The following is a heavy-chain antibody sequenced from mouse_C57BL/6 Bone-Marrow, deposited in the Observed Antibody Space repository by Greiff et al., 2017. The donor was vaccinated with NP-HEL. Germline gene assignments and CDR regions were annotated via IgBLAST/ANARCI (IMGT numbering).Heavy chain of an antibody. CDR3: ARGGNPGAY. D-gene: IGHD2-1*01. J-gene: IGHJ3*01. CDR2: IWSGGST. V-gene: IGHV2-2*01. CDR1: GFSLTSYG. Sequence: VQLVESGPGLVQPSQSLSITCTVSGFSLTSYGVHWVRQSPGTGLEWLGVIWSGGSTDYNAAFISRLSISKDNSKSQVFFKMNSLQADDTAIYYCARGGNPGAYWGQGTLVTVSA.